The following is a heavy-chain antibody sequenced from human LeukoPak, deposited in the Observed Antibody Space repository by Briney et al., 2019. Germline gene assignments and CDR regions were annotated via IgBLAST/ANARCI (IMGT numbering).Heavy chain of an antibody. V-gene: IGHV3-23*01. CDR2: ISGSGGST. Sequence: GGSLRLSCAASGFTFSSYAMSWVRQAPGKGLEWVSAISGSGGSTYYADSVKGRFTISRDNSKNTLYLQMNSLRAEDTAVYYCAKGIIAYSSPDDSFDYWGQGTLVTVSS. CDR3: AKGIIAYSSPDDSFDY. J-gene: IGHJ4*02. D-gene: IGHD6-13*01. CDR1: GFTFSSYA.